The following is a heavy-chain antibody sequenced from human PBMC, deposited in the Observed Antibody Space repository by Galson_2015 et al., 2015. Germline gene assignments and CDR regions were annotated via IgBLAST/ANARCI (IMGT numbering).Heavy chain of an antibody. Sequence: SLRLSCAASGFTFSSYAMSWVRQAPGKGLEWASAISGSGGSTYYADSVKGRFTISRDNSKNTLYLQMNSLRAEDTAVYYCPLYYYYMDVWGKGTTVTVSS. CDR1: GFTFSSYA. CDR3: PLYYYYMDV. J-gene: IGHJ6*03. CDR2: ISGSGGST. V-gene: IGHV3-23*01.